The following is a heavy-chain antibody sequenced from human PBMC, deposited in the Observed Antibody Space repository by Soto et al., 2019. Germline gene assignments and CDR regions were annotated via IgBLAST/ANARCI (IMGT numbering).Heavy chain of an antibody. CDR2: IIPIFGTA. D-gene: IGHD2-15*01. V-gene: IGHV1-69*13. CDR1: GGTFSSYA. J-gene: IGHJ5*02. CDR3: ARSHPYFVVLVAAIAATGFDP. Sequence: SVKVSCKASGGTFSSYAISWVRQAPGQGLEWMGGIIPIFGTANYAQKFQGRVTITADESTSTAYMELSSLRSEDTAVYYCARSHPYFVVLVAAIAATGFDPRGQGTLVTVS.